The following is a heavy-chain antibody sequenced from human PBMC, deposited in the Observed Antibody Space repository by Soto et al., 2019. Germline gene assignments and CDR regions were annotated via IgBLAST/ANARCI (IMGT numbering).Heavy chain of an antibody. D-gene: IGHD2-15*01. CDR3: ARDWCRGGSCYPNWFDP. Sequence: PSETLSLTCTVSGGSISSYYWSWIRQPPGKGLEWIWYIYYSGSTNYNPSLKSRDNISVDTSKNHFSLKLSSVTAADTAVFYCARDWCRGGSCYPNWFDPGGQGTLVTVSS. CDR1: GGSISSYY. J-gene: IGHJ5*02. CDR2: IYYSGST. V-gene: IGHV4-59*01.